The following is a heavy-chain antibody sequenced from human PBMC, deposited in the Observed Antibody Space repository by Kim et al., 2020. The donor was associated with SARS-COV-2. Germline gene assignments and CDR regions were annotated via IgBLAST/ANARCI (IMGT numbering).Heavy chain of an antibody. V-gene: IGHV4-39*01. D-gene: IGHD4-17*01. J-gene: IGHJ4*02. CDR3: ARTRIPGDSNPFDY. Sequence: NPSLKSRVTISVDTSKNQFSLKLTSVTAADTAVYYCARTRIPGDSNPFDYWGQGTLVTVSS.